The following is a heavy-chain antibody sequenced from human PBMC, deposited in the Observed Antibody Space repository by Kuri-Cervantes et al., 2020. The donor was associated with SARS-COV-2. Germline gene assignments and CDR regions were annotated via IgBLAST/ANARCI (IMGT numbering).Heavy chain of an antibody. CDR2: ISSSSSYI. J-gene: IGHJ5*02. V-gene: IGHV3-21*01. Sequence: GGSLRLSFEPSGFTFSSYSMNWVRQAPGKGLEWVSSISSSSSYIYNEDSVKGRFTISRDNANNSLYLQMNSLRVKDAAVYYCARNPMAYGGFNAWGQGALVTVSS. D-gene: IGHD3-10*01. CDR3: ARNPMAYGGFNA. CDR1: GFTFSSYS.